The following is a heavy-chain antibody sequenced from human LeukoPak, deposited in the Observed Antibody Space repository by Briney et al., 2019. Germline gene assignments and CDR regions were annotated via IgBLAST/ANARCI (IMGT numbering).Heavy chain of an antibody. V-gene: IGHV3-73*01. CDR1: GFTFSGSD. J-gene: IGHJ4*02. CDR2: IRSKTNNYAT. CDR3: SLQLYFGSPRVGDY. Sequence: PGGSLRLSCAASGFTFSGSDIHWVRQASGKGLEWVGHIRSKTNNYATADAASVKGRFTFSRDDSKNTAYIQMNSLKTEDTAVYYCSLQLYFGSPRVGDYWGQGTLVTVSS. D-gene: IGHD5-18*01.